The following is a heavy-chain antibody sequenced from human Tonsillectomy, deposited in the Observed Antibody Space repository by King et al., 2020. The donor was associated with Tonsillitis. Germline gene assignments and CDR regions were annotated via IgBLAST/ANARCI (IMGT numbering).Heavy chain of an antibody. CDR1: GLTFSSYW. Sequence: DVQLVESGGGLVQPGGSLRLSCAASGLTFSSYWMSWVRQAPGKGLEWVANIKQDGSETYYVDSVKGRFTISRDNAKNSLYLQMNSLRAEDTAVYYCVRDWPAMVNYWGQGTLVTVSS. J-gene: IGHJ4*02. CDR3: VRDWPAMVNY. CDR2: IKQDGSET. D-gene: IGHD5-18*01. V-gene: IGHV3-7*03.